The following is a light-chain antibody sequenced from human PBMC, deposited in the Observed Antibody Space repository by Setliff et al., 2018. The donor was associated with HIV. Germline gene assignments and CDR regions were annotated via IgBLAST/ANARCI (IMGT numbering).Light chain of an antibody. CDR3: SSYAGTNTHV. CDR1: STDIGGYNF. Sequence: SVLTQPASVSGSPGQSITISCTGTSTDIGGYNFVSWYQQHPGKAPKVMIYGVNNRPSGVSYRFSGFKSGNTASLTISGLQAEDEADYYCSSYAGTNTHVFGSGTKVTVL. CDR2: GVN. J-gene: IGLJ1*01. V-gene: IGLV2-14*01.